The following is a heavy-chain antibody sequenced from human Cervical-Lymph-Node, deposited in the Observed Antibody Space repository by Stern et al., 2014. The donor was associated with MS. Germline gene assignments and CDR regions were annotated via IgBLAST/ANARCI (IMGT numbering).Heavy chain of an antibody. CDR3: ARDGGVTRSAFDI. CDR1: GFSFSNYW. V-gene: IGHV3-74*03. Sequence: EVQLVESGGGLLQPGGSLRLSCAASGFSFSNYWMHWVRQVPGQGLLWVSRINNDGSTTMYADSVKGRFTISRDNAKNTLDLQMNSLRDEDTAVYFCARDGGVTRSAFDIWGHGTMVTVSS. D-gene: IGHD3-16*01. CDR2: INNDGSTT. J-gene: IGHJ3*02.